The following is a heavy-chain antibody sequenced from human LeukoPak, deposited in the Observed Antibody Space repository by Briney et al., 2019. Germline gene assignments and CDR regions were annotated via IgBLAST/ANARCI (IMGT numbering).Heavy chain of an antibody. Sequence: GGSLRLSCAASGFTFSRSAMTWVRQTPGKGLDWVSSISSSGNTYYADSVKGRFTISRDNSKNMLYLQMNSLRAEDTAVYYCVKGRISEDALDFWGQGTLVTVSS. CDR1: GFTFSRSA. CDR3: VKGRISEDALDF. D-gene: IGHD6-13*01. J-gene: IGHJ4*02. V-gene: IGHV3-23*01. CDR2: ISSSGNT.